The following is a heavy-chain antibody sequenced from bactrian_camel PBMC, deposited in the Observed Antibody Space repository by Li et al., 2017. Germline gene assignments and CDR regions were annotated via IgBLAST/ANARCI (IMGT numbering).Heavy chain of an antibody. J-gene: IGHJ4*01. Sequence: VQLVESGGGLVQPGGSLRLSCHVAGFTFSRYVFDWVRQAPLGKGLNWVSGIYSDGSMTYYTDSAKGRFTISRDNAKNTLYLQMNSLKSEDTAVYYCAGDGSVLYWSFYWGQGTQVTVS. CDR3: AGDGSVLYWSFY. CDR2: IYSDGSMT. V-gene: IGHV3S6*01. D-gene: IGHD1*01. CDR1: GFTFSRYV.